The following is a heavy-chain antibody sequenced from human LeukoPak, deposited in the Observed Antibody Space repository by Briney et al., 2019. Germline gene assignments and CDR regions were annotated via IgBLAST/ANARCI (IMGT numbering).Heavy chain of an antibody. D-gene: IGHD3-22*01. CDR2: ISDSGGRT. Sequence: GGSLRLSCAVSGITLSNYGMSWVRQAPGKGLEWVPGISDSGGRTNYADSVKGRFTISRDNPKNTLYLQMNSLRAEDTAVYFCAKRGVVIRVILVGFHKEAYYFDSWGQGALVTVSS. CDR1: GITLSNYG. J-gene: IGHJ4*02. CDR3: AKRGVVIRVILVGFHKEAYYFDS. V-gene: IGHV3-23*01.